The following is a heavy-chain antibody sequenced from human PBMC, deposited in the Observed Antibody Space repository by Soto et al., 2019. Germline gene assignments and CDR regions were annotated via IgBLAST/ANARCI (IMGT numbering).Heavy chain of an antibody. J-gene: IGHJ3*02. CDR1: GVTFSSYG. CDR3: AKDLIVTGAFDI. D-gene: IGHD2-21*02. Sequence: GGSLRLSCAASGVTFSSYGMHWVRQAPGKGLEWVAVISYDGSNKYYADSVKGRFTISRDNSKNTLYLQMNSLRAEDTAVYYCAKDLIVTGAFDIWGQGTMVTVSS. V-gene: IGHV3-30*18. CDR2: ISYDGSNK.